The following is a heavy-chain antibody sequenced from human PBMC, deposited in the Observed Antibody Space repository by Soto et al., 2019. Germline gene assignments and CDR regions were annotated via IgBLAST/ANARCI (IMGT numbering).Heavy chain of an antibody. CDR3: SAYSSLAAAGSLKF. D-gene: IGHD6-13*01. CDR1: GYLFNNSA. J-gene: IGHJ4*02. CDR2: ISPLFSTT. V-gene: IGHV1-69*01. Sequence: QVQLVQSGSAVKEPGSSVKVSCKATGYLFNNSALNWVRQAPGQGLEWMGRISPLFSTTNYALKFQGRVTIVADELTPIVYMEVSNLDSEDTDMYYCSAYSSLAAAGSLKFWGQGNQVTVSP.